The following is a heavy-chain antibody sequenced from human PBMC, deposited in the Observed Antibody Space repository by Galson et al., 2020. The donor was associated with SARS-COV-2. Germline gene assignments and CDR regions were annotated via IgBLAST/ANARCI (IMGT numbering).Heavy chain of an antibody. V-gene: IGHV1-2*02. CDR2: INPNSGGT. CDR1: GYTFTGYY. CDR3: ARVSLDSSSWDFDY. Sequence: ASVKVSCKASGYTFTGYYMHWVRQAPGQGLEWMGWINPNSGGTNYAQKFQGRVTMTRDTSISTAYMELSRLRSDDTAVYYCARVSLDSSSWDFDYWGQGTLVTVSS. D-gene: IGHD6-13*01. J-gene: IGHJ4*02.